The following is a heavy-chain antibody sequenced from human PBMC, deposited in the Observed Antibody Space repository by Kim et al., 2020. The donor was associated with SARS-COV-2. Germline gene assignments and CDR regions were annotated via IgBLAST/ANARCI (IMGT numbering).Heavy chain of an antibody. J-gene: IGHJ4*01. CDR1: GFTFSSYG. D-gene: IGHD3-10*01. Sequence: GGSLRLSCAASGFTFSSYGMHWVRQAPGKGLEWVAVISYDGSNKYYADSVKGRFTISRDNSKNTLYLQMNSLRAEDTAVYYCAKAGLLCFGVHYFDYWG. CDR3: AKAGLLCFGVHYFDY. CDR2: ISYDGSNK. V-gene: IGHV3-30*18.